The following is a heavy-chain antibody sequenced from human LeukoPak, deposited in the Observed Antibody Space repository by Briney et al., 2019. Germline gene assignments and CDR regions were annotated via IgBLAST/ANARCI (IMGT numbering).Heavy chain of an antibody. D-gene: IGHD6-19*01. CDR1: GFTFSSYA. CDR2: ISYDGSNK. Sequence: GGSLRLSCAASGFTFSSYAMHWVRQAPGKGLEWVAVISYDGSNKYYADSVKGRFTISRDNSKNTLYLQMNSLRAEDTAVYYCARPSSGWRRDDAFDIWGQGTTVTVSS. V-gene: IGHV3-30*01. CDR3: ARPSSGWRRDDAFDI. J-gene: IGHJ3*02.